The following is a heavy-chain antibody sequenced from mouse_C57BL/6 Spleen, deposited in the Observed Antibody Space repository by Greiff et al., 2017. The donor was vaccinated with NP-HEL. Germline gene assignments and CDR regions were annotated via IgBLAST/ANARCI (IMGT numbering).Heavy chain of an antibody. J-gene: IGHJ2*01. CDR1: GYTFTSYW. V-gene: IGHV1-69*01. D-gene: IGHD1-1*01. Sequence: QVQLQQPGAELVMPGASVKLSCKASGYTFTSYWMHWVKQRPGQGLEWIGEIDPSDSYTNYNQKFKGKSTLTVDKSSSTAYMQLSSLTSEDSAVYYCARSSSSFYYFDYWGQGTTLTVSS. CDR2: IDPSDSYT. CDR3: ARSSSSFYYFDY.